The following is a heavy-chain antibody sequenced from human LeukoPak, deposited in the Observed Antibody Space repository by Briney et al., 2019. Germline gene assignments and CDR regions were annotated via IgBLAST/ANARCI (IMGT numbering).Heavy chain of an antibody. V-gene: IGHV3-30-3*01. CDR1: GFTFSSYA. CDR3: ARDSPYRV. Sequence: GGSLRLSCAASGFTFSSYAMHWVRQAPGKGLEWVAVISYDGSNKYYADSVKGRFTISRDNSKNTLYLQMNSLRAEDTAVYYCARDSPYRVWGQGTLVTVSS. CDR2: ISYDGSNK. D-gene: IGHD3-16*02. J-gene: IGHJ4*02.